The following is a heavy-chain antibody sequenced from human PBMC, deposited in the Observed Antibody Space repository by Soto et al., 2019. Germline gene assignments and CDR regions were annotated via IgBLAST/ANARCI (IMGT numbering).Heavy chain of an antibody. Sequence: EVQLLESGGGLVQPGGSLRLSCAASGFTFSSYAMSWVRQAPGEGLEWVSAISGSGGSTYYADSVKGRFTISRDNSKNTLYLQMNSLRAEDTAVYYCAKDPSAAGTPYYFDYWGQGTLVTVSS. CDR2: ISGSGGST. D-gene: IGHD6-13*01. V-gene: IGHV3-23*01. J-gene: IGHJ4*02. CDR3: AKDPSAAGTPYYFDY. CDR1: GFTFSSYA.